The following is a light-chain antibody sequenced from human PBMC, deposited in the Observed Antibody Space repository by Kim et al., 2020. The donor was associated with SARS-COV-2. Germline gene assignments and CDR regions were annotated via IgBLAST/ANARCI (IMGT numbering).Light chain of an antibody. CDR1: SIGSKS. V-gene: IGLV3-21*04. CDR3: QVWDSTSDHRVV. Sequence: PGQTARVSCGGNSIGSKSVLWYQQKSGPAPVLVIYYDSDRPSGSPERFSGSNSGNTATLTISRVEAGDEADYYCQVWDSTSDHRVVFGGGTQLTVL. J-gene: IGLJ2*01. CDR2: YDS.